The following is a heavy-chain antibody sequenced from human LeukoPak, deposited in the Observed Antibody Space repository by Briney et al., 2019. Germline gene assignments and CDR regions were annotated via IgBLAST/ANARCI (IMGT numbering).Heavy chain of an antibody. Sequence: SETLSLTCAVYGGSFSGYYWSWIRQPPGKGLEWIGSIYHSGNTYYNPSLKSRDTISVDTSKNQFSLKLNSVTAADTAVYYCARAGYGDSDFDYWGQGTLVTVSS. J-gene: IGHJ4*02. V-gene: IGHV4-34*01. CDR3: ARAGYGDSDFDY. CDR1: GGSFSGYY. CDR2: IYHSGNT. D-gene: IGHD4-17*01.